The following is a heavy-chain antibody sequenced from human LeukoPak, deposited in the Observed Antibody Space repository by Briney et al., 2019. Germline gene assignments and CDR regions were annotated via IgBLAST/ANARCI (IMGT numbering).Heavy chain of an antibody. J-gene: IGHJ4*02. V-gene: IGHV1-18*01. D-gene: IGHD6-19*01. Sequence: ASVKVSCKASGYTCTSYGISWVRQAPGQGLEWMGWISAYNGNTNYAQKLQGRVTMTTDTSTSTAYMELRSLRSDDPAVYYCARVESRTLAVAGLDYWGQGTLVTVSS. CDR1: GYTCTSYG. CDR2: ISAYNGNT. CDR3: ARVESRTLAVAGLDY.